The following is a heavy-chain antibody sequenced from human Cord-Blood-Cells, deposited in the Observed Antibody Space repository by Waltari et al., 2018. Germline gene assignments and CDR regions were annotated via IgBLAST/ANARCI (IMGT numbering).Heavy chain of an antibody. CDR1: GFTFSSYW. CDR2: IKQDGSEK. CDR3: ARDGRSGSYSDY. D-gene: IGHD1-26*01. J-gene: IGHJ4*02. Sequence: EVQLVESGGGLVQPGGSLRLSCAASGFTFSSYWMSWVRQAPGKGRGWVANIKQDGSEKYYVDSVKGRFTISRDNAKNSLYLQMNSLRAEDTAVYYCARDGRSGSYSDYWGQGTLVTVSS. V-gene: IGHV3-7*01.